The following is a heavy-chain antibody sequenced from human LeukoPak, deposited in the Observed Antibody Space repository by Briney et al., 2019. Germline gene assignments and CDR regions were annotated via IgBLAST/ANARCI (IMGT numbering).Heavy chain of an antibody. CDR1: GFTFSSYA. CDR2: ISGSGGST. D-gene: IGHD3-10*01. CDR3: AKDSYGSGGGYYYYYMDV. V-gene: IGHV3-23*01. J-gene: IGHJ6*03. Sequence: GGSLRLSCAASGFTFSSYAMSWVRQAPGKGLEWVSAISGSGGSTYYADSVKGRFTISRDNSKNTLYLQMNSLRAEDTAVYYCAKDSYGSGGGYYYYYMDVWGKGTTVTISS.